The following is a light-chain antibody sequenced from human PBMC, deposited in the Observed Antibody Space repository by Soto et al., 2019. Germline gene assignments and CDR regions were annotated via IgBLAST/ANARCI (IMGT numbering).Light chain of an antibody. Sequence: ELVMTQSPDTLFVSLGEGATLSCRASQSVSSHLAWYQHKPGQAPRLLIYGASTRASGIPARFSGSGSETDFTLTISSLQSEDSATYYCQQSYTTLWKCGQGTKVDIK. V-gene: IGKV3-15*01. CDR1: QSVSSH. CDR3: QQSYTTLWK. J-gene: IGKJ1*01. CDR2: GAS.